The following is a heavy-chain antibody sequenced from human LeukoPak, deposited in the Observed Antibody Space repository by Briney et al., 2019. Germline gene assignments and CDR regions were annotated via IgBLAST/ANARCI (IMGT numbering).Heavy chain of an antibody. Sequence: GGSLRLSCAGSGFTFSNCAMSWVRQAPGKGLEWLSSITASGGSTHYADSVRGRFTISRDNSKNTLYLQMNSLRAEDTAVYYCAKDGEWRPAADWGQGTLVTVSS. CDR3: AKDGEWRPAAD. CDR1: GFTFSNCA. D-gene: IGHD2-2*01. J-gene: IGHJ4*02. V-gene: IGHV3-23*01. CDR2: ITASGGST.